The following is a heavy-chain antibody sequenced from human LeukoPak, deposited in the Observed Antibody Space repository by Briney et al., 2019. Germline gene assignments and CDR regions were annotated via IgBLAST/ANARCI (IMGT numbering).Heavy chain of an antibody. D-gene: IGHD2-8*01. Sequence: GASVKVSCKASGYTFTGYYMHWVRQAPGQGLEWMGWINPNSGNTGYAQKFQGRVTITRNTSISTAYMELSSLRSEDTAVYYCARVHDCTNGVCLIGYFDLWGRGTLVTVSS. CDR2: INPNSGNT. V-gene: IGHV1-8*03. CDR1: GYTFTGYY. CDR3: ARVHDCTNGVCLIGYFDL. J-gene: IGHJ2*01.